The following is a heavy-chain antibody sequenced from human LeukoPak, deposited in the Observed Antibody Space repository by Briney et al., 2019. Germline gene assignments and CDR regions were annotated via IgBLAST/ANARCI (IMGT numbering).Heavy chain of an antibody. CDR1: GYTFTSYG. Sequence: ASVNVSCKASGYTFTSYGISWVRQAPGQGLEWMGWISAYNGNTNYAQKLQGRVTMTTDTSTSTAYMELRSLRSDDTAVYYCARERILDFWSGSIDYWGQGTLVTVSS. J-gene: IGHJ4*02. CDR3: ARERILDFWSGSIDY. D-gene: IGHD3-3*01. V-gene: IGHV1-18*01. CDR2: ISAYNGNT.